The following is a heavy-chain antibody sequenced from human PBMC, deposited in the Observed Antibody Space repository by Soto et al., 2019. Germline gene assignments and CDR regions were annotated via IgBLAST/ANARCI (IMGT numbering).Heavy chain of an antibody. J-gene: IGHJ6*02. CDR1: GGTFSSYA. CDR3: ARSPFIAAADTDYYYYYGMDV. CDR2: IIPIFGTA. Sequence: ASVKVSCKASGGTFSSYAISWVRQAPGQGLEWMGGIIPIFGTANYAQKCQGRVTITADESTSTAYMELSSLRSEDTAVYYCARSPFIAAADTDYYYYYGMDVWGQGTTVTVSS. V-gene: IGHV1-69*13. D-gene: IGHD6-13*01.